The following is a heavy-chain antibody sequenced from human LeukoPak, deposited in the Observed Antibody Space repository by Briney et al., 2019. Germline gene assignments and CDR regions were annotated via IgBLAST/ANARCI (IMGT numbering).Heavy chain of an antibody. Sequence: SETLSLTCTVSGYSISSGFYWGWIRQPPGKGLEWIGSIYHSGSTHYNSSLKSRVTISVDTSKNQLSLKLSSVTAADTAVYYCARTPGQILWFGESYNWFDPWGQGTLVTVSS. D-gene: IGHD3-10*01. CDR3: ARTPGQILWFGESYNWFDP. J-gene: IGHJ5*02. V-gene: IGHV4-38-2*02. CDR2: IYHSGST. CDR1: GYSISSGFY.